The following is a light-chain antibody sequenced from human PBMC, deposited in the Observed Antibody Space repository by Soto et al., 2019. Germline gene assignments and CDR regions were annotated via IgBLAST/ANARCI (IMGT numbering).Light chain of an antibody. J-gene: IGLJ1*01. CDR1: SSNIGSKT. CDR3: SACDASLNGYV. CDR2: SNY. V-gene: IGLV1-44*01. Sequence: QSVLTHPHSASGTPGQRVTISCSGSSSNIGSKTVNWYQQLPGTAPKLLIYSNYQRPSGVPDRFSGSKSGTSASLAISGLQSEDEADHYCSACDASLNGYVFGTGTKSPS.